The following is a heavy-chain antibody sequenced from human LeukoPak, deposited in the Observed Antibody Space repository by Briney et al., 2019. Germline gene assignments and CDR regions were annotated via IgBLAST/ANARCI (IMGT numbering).Heavy chain of an antibody. CDR2: IIPIFGTA. D-gene: IGHD4-23*01. CDR1: GGTFSSYA. Sequence: ASVKVSCKASGGTFSSYAISWVRQAPGQGLEWMGGIIPIFGTANYAQKFQGRVTITADKSTSTAYMELSSLRSEDTAVYYCARETVVNNYYFDYWGQGTLVTVSS. J-gene: IGHJ4*02. CDR3: ARETVVNNYYFDY. V-gene: IGHV1-69*06.